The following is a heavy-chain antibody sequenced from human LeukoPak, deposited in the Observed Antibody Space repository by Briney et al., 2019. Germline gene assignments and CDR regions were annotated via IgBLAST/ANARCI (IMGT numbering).Heavy chain of an antibody. D-gene: IGHD5-24*01. J-gene: IGHJ4*02. Sequence: SETLSLTCAVYGGSFSGYYWSWIRQPPGKGLEWIGEINHSGSTNYNPSLKSRVTISVDTSKNQFSLKLSSVTAADTAVYYCAGWLQSSITFDYRGQGTLVTVSS. CDR1: GGSFSGYY. CDR2: INHSGST. CDR3: AGWLQSSITFDY. V-gene: IGHV4-34*01.